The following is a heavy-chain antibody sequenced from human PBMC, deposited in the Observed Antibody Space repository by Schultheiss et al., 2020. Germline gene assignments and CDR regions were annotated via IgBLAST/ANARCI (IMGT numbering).Heavy chain of an antibody. CDR2: ISGSSTTL. CDR1: GFIFSSYS. J-gene: IGHJ4*02. D-gene: IGHD2-2*01. CDR3: ARSYCSGTSCYGDFDY. V-gene: IGHV3-48*02. Sequence: GESLKISCAASGFIFSSYSMNWVRQAPGKGLEWVSYISGSSTTLYYADSVKGRFTISRDSAKNSLYLQMNSLRDEDTAVYYCARSYCSGTSCYGDFDYWGQGTLVTVSS.